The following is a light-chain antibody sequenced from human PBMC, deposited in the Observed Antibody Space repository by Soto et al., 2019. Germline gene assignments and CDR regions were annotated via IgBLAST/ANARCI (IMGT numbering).Light chain of an antibody. J-gene: IGKJ4*02. V-gene: IGKV1-5*01. CDR2: DAS. CDR3: QQYNRYPVT. Sequence: DIQMTQAPSTLSASVGDRVTITCRASQSLSRWLAWYQQKPGKAPTLLIYDASSLESGVTSRFSGSGSGTQFTLTISSLQPDDFASYYCQQYNRYPVTFGGGTRVEI. CDR1: QSLSRW.